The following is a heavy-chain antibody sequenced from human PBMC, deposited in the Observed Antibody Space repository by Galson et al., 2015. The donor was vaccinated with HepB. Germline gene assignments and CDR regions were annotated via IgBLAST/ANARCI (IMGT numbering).Heavy chain of an antibody. CDR2: ISYDGSNK. CDR1: GFTFSSYA. V-gene: IGHV3-30*04. J-gene: IGHJ4*02. Sequence: SLRLSCAASGFTFSSYAMHWVRQAPGKGLEWVAVISYDGSNKYYADSVKGRFTISRDNSKNTLYLQMNSLRAEDTAVYYCARAGIQLWSLDYWGQGTLVTVSS. CDR3: ARAGIQLWSLDY. D-gene: IGHD5-18*01.